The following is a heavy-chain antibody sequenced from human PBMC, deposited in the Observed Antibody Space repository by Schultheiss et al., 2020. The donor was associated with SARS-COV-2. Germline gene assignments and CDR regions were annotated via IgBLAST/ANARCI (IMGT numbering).Heavy chain of an antibody. V-gene: IGHV3-23*01. CDR3: ARDLRFLEWPSYFYYGMDV. Sequence: GGSLRLSCAASGFTFSSYWMHWVRQAPGKGLEWVSAISGSGGSTYYADSVKGRFTISRDNAKNSLYLQMNSLGDEDTAVYYCARDLRFLEWPSYFYYGMDVWGQGTTVTVSS. D-gene: IGHD3-3*01. CDR2: ISGSGGST. CDR1: GFTFSSYW. J-gene: IGHJ6*02.